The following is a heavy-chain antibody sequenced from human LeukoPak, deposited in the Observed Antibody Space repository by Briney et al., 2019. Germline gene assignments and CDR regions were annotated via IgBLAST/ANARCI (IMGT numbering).Heavy chain of an antibody. Sequence: GGFLRLSCAASGFSFRSYAMSWVRQAPGKGLEWVSSIRDDESNTYYADSVKGRFTISRDNSKNTLYLQMNSLRAEDTAVYYCAKEYDSSGYLGLADAFDIWGQGTMVTVSS. D-gene: IGHD3-22*01. CDR2: IRDDESNT. V-gene: IGHV3-23*01. CDR1: GFSFRSYA. J-gene: IGHJ3*02. CDR3: AKEYDSSGYLGLADAFDI.